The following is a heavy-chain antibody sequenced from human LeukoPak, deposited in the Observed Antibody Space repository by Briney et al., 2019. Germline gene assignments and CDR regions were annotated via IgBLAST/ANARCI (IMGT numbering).Heavy chain of an antibody. CDR2: IIPIFGTA. CDR3: ARDRLVKNYDFWSGQWN. D-gene: IGHD3-3*01. CDR1: GGTFSGYA. J-gene: IGHJ4*02. Sequence: SVRDSCKASGGTFSGYAISWVRQAPGQGLEWMGGIIPIFGTANYAQKFQGRVTITADESTSTAYMELSSLRSEDTAVYYCARDRLVKNYDFWSGQWNWGQGTLVTVSS. V-gene: IGHV1-69*01.